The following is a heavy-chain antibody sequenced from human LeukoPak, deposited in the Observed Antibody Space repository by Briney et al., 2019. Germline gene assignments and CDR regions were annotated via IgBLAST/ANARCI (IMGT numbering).Heavy chain of an antibody. D-gene: IGHD5/OR15-5a*01. Sequence: SVKVSCKASGGTFSSYAISWVRQAPGQGLEWMGRITPILGIANYAQKFQGRVTITADKSTSTAYMELSSLRSEDTAVYYCARSVPVGYNWFDPWGQGTLVTVS. CDR2: ITPILGIA. CDR1: GGTFSSYA. CDR3: ARSVPVGYNWFDP. V-gene: IGHV1-69*04. J-gene: IGHJ5*02.